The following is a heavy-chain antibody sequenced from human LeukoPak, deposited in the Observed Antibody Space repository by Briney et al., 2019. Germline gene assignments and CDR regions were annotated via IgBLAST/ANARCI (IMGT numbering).Heavy chain of an antibody. D-gene: IGHD5-18*01. J-gene: IGHJ4*02. CDR2: ISSSSGYI. Sequence: KPGGSLRLSRAASGFTFSTYSMNWVRQAPGKGLEWVSSISSSSGYIHYADSVKGRFTISRDNAKNSLYLQMNSLRDTDTAVYYCARGKVGYSYFDYWGQGTLVTVSS. V-gene: IGHV3-21*01. CDR1: GFTFSTYS. CDR3: ARGKVGYSYFDY.